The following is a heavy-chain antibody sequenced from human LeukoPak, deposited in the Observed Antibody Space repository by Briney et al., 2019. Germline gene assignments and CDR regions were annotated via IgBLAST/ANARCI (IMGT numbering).Heavy chain of an antibody. CDR3: ARDRGSSWYLDY. CDR1: GFTFSSYA. D-gene: IGHD6-13*01. J-gene: IGHJ4*02. Sequence: PGGSLRLSCSASGFTFSSYAMHWVRQAPGKGLEWVSYISSSGSTIYYADSVKGRFTISRDNAKNSLYLQMNSLRAEDTAVYYCARDRGSSWYLDYWGQGTLVTVSS. V-gene: IGHV3-48*03. CDR2: ISSSGSTI.